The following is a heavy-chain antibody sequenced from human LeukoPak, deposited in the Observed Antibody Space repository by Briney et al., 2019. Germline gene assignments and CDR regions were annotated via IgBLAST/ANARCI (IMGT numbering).Heavy chain of an antibody. J-gene: IGHJ6*03. V-gene: IGHV1-18*01. D-gene: IGHD1-26*01. CDR2: ISAYNGNT. CDR3: ARDAGVGATNDFYYYYMDV. CDR1: GYTFTSYG. Sequence: ASVKVSCKASGYTFTSYGISWVRQAPGQGLEWMGWISAYNGNTNYAQKLQGRVTMTTDTSTSTAYMELRSLRSDDTAVYYCARDAGVGATNDFYYYYMDVWGKGTTVTVSS.